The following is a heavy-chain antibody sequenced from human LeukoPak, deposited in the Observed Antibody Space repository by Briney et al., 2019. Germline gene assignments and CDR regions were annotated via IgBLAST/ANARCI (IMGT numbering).Heavy chain of an antibody. D-gene: IGHD3-9*01. CDR2: IKSDASST. J-gene: IGHJ3*02. V-gene: IGHV3-74*01. CDR1: GFSLSSYW. CDR3: ARGSRRLGDAFDI. Sequence: GGSLRLSCEASGFSLSSYWMHWVRQTPGMGLEWVSRIKSDASSTRYTDSVKDRFTVSRDNAKNTLYLQMDSLRAEDTAVYYCARGSRRLGDAFDIWGQGTLVTVS.